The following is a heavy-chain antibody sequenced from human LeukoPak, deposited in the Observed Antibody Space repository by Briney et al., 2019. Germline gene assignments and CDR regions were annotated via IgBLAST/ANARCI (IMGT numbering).Heavy chain of an antibody. D-gene: IGHD2-21*02. J-gene: IGHJ6*02. CDR1: GYTFTSYY. V-gene: IGHV1-46*01. CDR3: ARDLKHIVVVTAGHYGMDV. Sequence: ASVKVSCKASGYTFTSYYMHWVRQAPGQGLEWMGIINPSGGSTSYAQKFQGRVTITADKSTSTAYMELSSLRSEDTAVYYCARDLKHIVVVTAGHYGMDVWGQGTTVTVSS. CDR2: INPSGGST.